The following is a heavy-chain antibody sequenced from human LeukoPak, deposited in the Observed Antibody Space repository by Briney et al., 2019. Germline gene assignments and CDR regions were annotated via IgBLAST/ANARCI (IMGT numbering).Heavy chain of an antibody. CDR2: VSKNGNTK. J-gene: IGHJ3*02. CDR1: GFTFSTYA. D-gene: IGHD3-10*01. Sequence: GGSLRLSCVASGFTFSTYAIHWVRQAPGKGLEWVAVVSKNGNTKYYADSVKGRFTISRDNSKNTLYLQMNSLRAEDTSVYYCARGIQPPKYYGSGSDTFDIWGQGTMVTVSS. CDR3: ARGIQPPKYYGSGSDTFDI. V-gene: IGHV3-30*04.